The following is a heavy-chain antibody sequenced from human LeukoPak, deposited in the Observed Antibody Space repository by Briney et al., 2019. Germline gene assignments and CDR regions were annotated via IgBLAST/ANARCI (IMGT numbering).Heavy chain of an antibody. Sequence: ASVKVSCKASGYTFNSYGFSWVRQAPGQGLEWMGWISAYNGNRNYAQKPQGRVTMTTDTSTSTAYMELRSLRSDDTAVYYCVRSDGSGYYPRTLDYWGQGTLVTVSS. D-gene: IGHD3-22*01. CDR1: GYTFNSYG. J-gene: IGHJ4*02. V-gene: IGHV1-18*01. CDR2: ISAYNGNR. CDR3: VRSDGSGYYPRTLDY.